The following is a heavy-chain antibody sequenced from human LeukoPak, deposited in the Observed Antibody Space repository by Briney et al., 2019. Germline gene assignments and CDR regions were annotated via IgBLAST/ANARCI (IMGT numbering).Heavy chain of an antibody. Sequence: GGPVRLSCAASGFTLSIYSKNGPRRAPGKGRECVSSISSTSCYIYYADSVTGRFTISRDNANNSLYLQMNSLRAEDTAVYYCARGCSGGSCYIPYYYYGMDVWGQGTTVTVSS. D-gene: IGHD2-15*01. CDR1: GFTLSIYS. J-gene: IGHJ6*02. CDR3: ARGCSGGSCYIPYYYYGMDV. CDR2: ISSTSCYI. V-gene: IGHV3-21*01.